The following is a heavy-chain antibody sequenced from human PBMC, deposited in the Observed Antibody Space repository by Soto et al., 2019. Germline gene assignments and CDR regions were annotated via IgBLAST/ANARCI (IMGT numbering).Heavy chain of an antibody. Sequence: GGSLRLSCAASGFTFSSYSMNWVRQAPGKGLEWVSSISSSSSYIYYADSVKGRFTISRDNAKNSLYLQMNSLRAEDTAVYYCARPNVDTAMVPGRYYYYGMDVWGQGTTVTVYS. CDR2: ISSSSSYI. J-gene: IGHJ6*02. CDR1: GFTFSSYS. CDR3: ARPNVDTAMVPGRYYYYGMDV. V-gene: IGHV3-21*01. D-gene: IGHD5-18*01.